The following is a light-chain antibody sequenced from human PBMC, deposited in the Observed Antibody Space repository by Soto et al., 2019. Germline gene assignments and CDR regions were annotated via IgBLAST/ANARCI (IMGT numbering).Light chain of an antibody. V-gene: IGKV3-11*01. Sequence: EIVLTQSPATLSLSPGERATLSCRASQSVSSYLAWYQQKPGQAPRLLIYDASSRATGIPARFTGSGSGTDFTRTITSLEPEDFAVYYCQQRTTWPLTIGGGTKVEIK. CDR3: QQRTTWPLT. CDR1: QSVSSY. CDR2: DAS. J-gene: IGKJ4*01.